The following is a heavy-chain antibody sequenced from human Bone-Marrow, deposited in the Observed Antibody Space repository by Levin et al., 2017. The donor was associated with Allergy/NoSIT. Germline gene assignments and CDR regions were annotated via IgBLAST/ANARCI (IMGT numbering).Heavy chain of an antibody. CDR1: GGSVSSGSYY. D-gene: IGHD3-9*01. CDR3: ARGEGYDTNNWFDP. Sequence: SETLSLTCTVSGGSVSSGSYYWSWIRQPPGKGLEWIGYIHYSGSTNYDPSLKSRVTISIDTSKNQFSLNLRSVTAADTAIYYCARGEGYDTNNWFDPWGQGTLVTVSS. J-gene: IGHJ5*02. CDR2: IHYSGST. V-gene: IGHV4-61*01.